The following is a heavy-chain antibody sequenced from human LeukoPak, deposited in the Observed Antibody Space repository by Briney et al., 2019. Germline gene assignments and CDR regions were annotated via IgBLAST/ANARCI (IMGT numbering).Heavy chain of an antibody. V-gene: IGHV4-4*02. CDR1: GGSISSSNW. J-gene: IGHJ4*02. D-gene: IGHD5-12*01. CDR3: ARELIVATIKSGRFDY. CDR2: IYHSGST. Sequence: SETLSLTCAVSGGSISSSNWWSWVRQPPGKGLEWIGEIYHSGSTNYNPSLKSRVTISVDTSKNQFSLKLSSVTAADTAVYYCARELIVATIKSGRFDYWGQGTLVTVSS.